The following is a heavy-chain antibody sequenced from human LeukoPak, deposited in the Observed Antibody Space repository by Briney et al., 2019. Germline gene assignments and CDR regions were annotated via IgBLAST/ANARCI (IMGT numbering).Heavy chain of an antibody. D-gene: IGHD3-16*01. CDR1: GGSISSRPYY. J-gene: IGHJ2*01. CDR3: ARPSKTTTLIREYFDL. CDR2: ISYSGTT. V-gene: IGHV4-39*01. Sequence: PSETLSLTCTVSGGSISSRPYYWGWVRQSPGKGLEWIGTISYSGTTYYNPSLKSRVTISLDTSKNQFSLKLSSVTAADTAVYYCARPSKTTTLIREYFDLWGRGTLVTVSS.